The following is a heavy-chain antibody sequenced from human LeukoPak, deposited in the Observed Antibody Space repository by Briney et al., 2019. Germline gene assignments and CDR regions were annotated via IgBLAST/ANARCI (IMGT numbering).Heavy chain of an antibody. CDR1: GYTLTSYG. Sequence: ASVKVSCKASGYTLTSYGISWVRQAPGQGLEWMGWISAYNGNTNYAQKLQGRVTMTTDTSTSTAYMELRSLRSDDTAVYYCARGFPTYYYDSSGYPFDYWGQGTLVTVSS. D-gene: IGHD3-22*01. J-gene: IGHJ4*02. CDR2: ISAYNGNT. CDR3: ARGFPTYYYDSSGYPFDY. V-gene: IGHV1-18*01.